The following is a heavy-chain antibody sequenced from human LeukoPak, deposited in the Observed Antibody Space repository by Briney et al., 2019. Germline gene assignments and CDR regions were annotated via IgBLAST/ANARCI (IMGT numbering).Heavy chain of an antibody. CDR3: VRDRPHNWFDP. Sequence: ASVKVSCKASGYTFTSYAMHWVRQAPGQRLEWMGWINAGNGNTKYSQKFQGRVTITRDTSITTAYMELNRLTSDDTAVYYCVRDRPHNWFDPWGQGTLVTVSS. J-gene: IGHJ5*02. V-gene: IGHV1-3*01. CDR2: INAGNGNT. CDR1: GYTFTSYA.